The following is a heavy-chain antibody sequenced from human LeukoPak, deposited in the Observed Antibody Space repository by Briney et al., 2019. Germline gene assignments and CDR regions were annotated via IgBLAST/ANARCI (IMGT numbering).Heavy chain of an antibody. CDR2: ISGSGGST. CDR1: GFTFSSYA. V-gene: IGHV3-23*01. D-gene: IGHD3-10*01. CDR3: AKGSFTSWFRELMSPDY. Sequence: GGSLRLSCAASGFTFSSYAMSWVRRAPGKGLEWVSAISGSGGSTYYADSVKGRFTISRDNSKNTLYLQMNSLRAEDTAVYYCAKGSFTSWFRELMSPDYWGQGTLVTVSS. J-gene: IGHJ4*02.